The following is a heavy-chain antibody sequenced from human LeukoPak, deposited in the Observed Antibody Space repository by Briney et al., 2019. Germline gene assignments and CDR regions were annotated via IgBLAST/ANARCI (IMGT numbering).Heavy chain of an antibody. D-gene: IGHD3-9*01. Sequence: GGSLRLSCAASGFTFGNYAMSWVRQVPGKGLEWVSGISAGGGSTYYADSMKGRFTISRDNSKNTLYLQMNTLRAEDTAIYYCARRFDLFEYWGQGTLVIVSS. CDR1: GFTFGNYA. CDR3: ARRFDLFEY. J-gene: IGHJ4*02. CDR2: ISAGGGST. V-gene: IGHV3-23*01.